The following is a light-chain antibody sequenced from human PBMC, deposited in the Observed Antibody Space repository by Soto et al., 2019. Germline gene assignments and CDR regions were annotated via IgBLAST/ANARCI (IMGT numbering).Light chain of an antibody. Sequence: QSVLTQPASVSGSPGQSITISCTGTSSDVGAYYSVSWYQHHPGKAPKLIIYGVTNRPSGVSNRFSGSKPGNTASLTISGLQAEDEADYHCSSYTSGSSHYVFGTGTKVTVL. CDR1: SSDVGAYYS. CDR2: GVT. J-gene: IGLJ1*01. CDR3: SSYTSGSSHYV. V-gene: IGLV2-14*01.